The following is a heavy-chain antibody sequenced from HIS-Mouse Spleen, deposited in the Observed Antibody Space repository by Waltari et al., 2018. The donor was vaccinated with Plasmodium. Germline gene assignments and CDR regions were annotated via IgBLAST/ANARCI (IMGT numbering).Heavy chain of an antibody. CDR2: NSPYNGNT. CDR1: GYTFTNYG. CDR3: TRGSAGDAFDI. J-gene: IGHJ3*02. D-gene: IGHD6-19*01. V-gene: IGHV1-18*01. Sequence: QVQLVQSGGEVKKPGASVKVSCKASGYTFTNYGISLVLQAPGQRLEWMGWNSPYNGNTHFAQKLQGRVTMTTDTSTSTAYMELRSLRSDDTAVYYCTRGSAGDAFDIWGQGTMVTVSS.